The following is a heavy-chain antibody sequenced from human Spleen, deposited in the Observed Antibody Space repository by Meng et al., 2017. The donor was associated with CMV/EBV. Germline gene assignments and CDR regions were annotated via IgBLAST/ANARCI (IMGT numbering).Heavy chain of an antibody. CDR1: GGTFSSYA. V-gene: IGHV1-69*10. CDR2: IIPILGIA. D-gene: IGHD4-17*01. J-gene: IGHJ4*02. Sequence: SVKVSCKASGGTFSSYAISWVRQAPGQGLEWMGGIIPILGIANYAQKFQGRVTITADKSTSTAYMELSSLRSEDTAVYYCARRDYGDYVVYWGQGTLVTVSS. CDR3: ARRDYGDYVVY.